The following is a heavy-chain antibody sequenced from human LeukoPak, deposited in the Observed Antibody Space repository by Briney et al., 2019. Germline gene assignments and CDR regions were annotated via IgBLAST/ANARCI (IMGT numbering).Heavy chain of an antibody. V-gene: IGHV1-69*04. D-gene: IGHD3-22*01. Sequence: SVKVSCKASGGTFSSYAISWVGQAPGQGIEWMGRIIPIFGIANYAQKFQGRVTITADKSTSTAYMELSSLRSEDTAVYYCARDPDEDYYDSSGYYYWGQGTLVTVSS. CDR1: GGTFSSYA. CDR3: ARDPDEDYYDSSGYYY. CDR2: IIPIFGIA. J-gene: IGHJ4*02.